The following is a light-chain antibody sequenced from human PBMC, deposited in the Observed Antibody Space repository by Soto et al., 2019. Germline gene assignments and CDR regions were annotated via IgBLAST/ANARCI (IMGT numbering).Light chain of an antibody. Sequence: DIQMTQSPPSLSASVGDRVTITCRASQGIGNSLAWYQQKPGTVPQLLIYSASTLQSGVPSRFSGSGSVTDFTLTISSLQPEDVAAYYCQKYNTVPATFGQGTRLEIK. CDR1: QGIGNS. V-gene: IGKV1-27*01. CDR3: QKYNTVPAT. J-gene: IGKJ5*01. CDR2: SAS.